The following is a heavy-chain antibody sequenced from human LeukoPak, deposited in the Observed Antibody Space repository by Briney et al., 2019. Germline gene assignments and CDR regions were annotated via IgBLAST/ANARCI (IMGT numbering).Heavy chain of an antibody. CDR3: ARGRQTKRFLEWLLYSPPDY. CDR2: IYYSGST. Sequence: SETLSLTCTVSGGSISSGGYYWSWIRQHPGKGLEWIGYIYYSGSTYYNPSLKSRVTISVDTSKNQFSLKLSSVTAADTAVYYCARGRQTKRFLEWLLYSPPDYWGQGTLVTVSS. CDR1: GGSISSGGYY. D-gene: IGHD3-3*01. V-gene: IGHV4-31*03. J-gene: IGHJ4*02.